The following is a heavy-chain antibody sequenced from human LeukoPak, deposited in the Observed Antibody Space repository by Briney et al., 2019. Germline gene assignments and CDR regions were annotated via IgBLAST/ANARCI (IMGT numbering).Heavy chain of an antibody. D-gene: IGHD1-1*01. J-gene: IGHJ4*02. CDR1: GGSISSSSYY. V-gene: IGHV4-61*02. CDR3: ARDRGTWNDDGFDY. CDR2: IYISGST. Sequence: PSETLSLTCTVSGGSISSSSYYWSWIRQPAGKGLEWIGRIYISGSTNYNPSLKSRVTMSVDTSKNQFSLKLSSVTAADTAVYYCARDRGTWNDDGFDYWGQGTLVTVSS.